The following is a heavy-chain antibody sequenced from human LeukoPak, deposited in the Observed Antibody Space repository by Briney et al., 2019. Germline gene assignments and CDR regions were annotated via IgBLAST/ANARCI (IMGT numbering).Heavy chain of an antibody. CDR3: AKWANYYDSSGTFDY. CDR2: ISGSGGST. J-gene: IGHJ4*02. Sequence: GGSLRLXCAASGFTFSSYAMSWVRQAPGKGLEWVSAISGSGGSTYYADSVKGRFTISRDNSKNTLYLQMNSLRAEDTAVYYCAKWANYYDSSGTFDYWGQGTLVTVSS. D-gene: IGHD3-22*01. V-gene: IGHV3-23*01. CDR1: GFTFSSYA.